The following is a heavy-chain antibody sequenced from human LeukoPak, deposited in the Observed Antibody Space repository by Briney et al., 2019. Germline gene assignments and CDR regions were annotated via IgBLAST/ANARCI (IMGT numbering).Heavy chain of an antibody. CDR1: GGSISSYY. V-gene: IGHV4-59*08. D-gene: IGHD6-19*01. Sequence: SETLSLTCTVSGGSISSYYWSWIRQPPGKGLEWIGYIYYSGSTNYNPSLKSRVTISVDTSKNQFSLKLSSVTAADTAVYYCARQSGSGWYDFGYWGQGTLVTVSS. J-gene: IGHJ4*02. CDR3: ARQSGSGWYDFGY. CDR2: IYYSGST.